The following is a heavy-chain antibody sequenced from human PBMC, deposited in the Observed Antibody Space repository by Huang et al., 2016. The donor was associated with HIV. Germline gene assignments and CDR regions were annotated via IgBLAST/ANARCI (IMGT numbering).Heavy chain of an antibody. Sequence: EVQLVESGGGLVQPGGSLRLSCAASGFTFSSYWMHWVRQVPGKGLGWVSRIKSDGSSSGYADSGKGRFTISRDNAKNTVNLQMNSLRVEDTGVYYCVRDPRIQSWLNYFDYWGQGTLVSVSS. D-gene: IGHD3-22*01. CDR1: GFTFSSYW. J-gene: IGHJ4*02. CDR2: IKSDGSSS. V-gene: IGHV3-74*01. CDR3: VRDPRIQSWLNYFDY.